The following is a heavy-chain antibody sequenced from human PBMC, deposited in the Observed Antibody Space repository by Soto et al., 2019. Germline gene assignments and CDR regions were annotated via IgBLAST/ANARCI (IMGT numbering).Heavy chain of an antibody. CDR3: ARPANTVADHFDL. CDR1: GYTFTIYW. Sequence: SLKISCQVSGYTFTIYWIGWVRQIPGKGLEWMGIIYPSDSDTRYSPSFQGQVTISADQSINTAYLQWDSLKASDTAIYYCARPANTVADHFDLWGQGTPVTVYS. CDR2: IYPSDSDT. D-gene: IGHD4-17*01. J-gene: IGHJ4*02. V-gene: IGHV5-51*01.